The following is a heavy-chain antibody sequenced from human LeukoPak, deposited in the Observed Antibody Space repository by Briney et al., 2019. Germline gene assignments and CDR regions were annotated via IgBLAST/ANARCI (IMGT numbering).Heavy chain of an antibody. CDR2: IYSSGNT. Sequence: SETLSLTCTVSGGSISTTNYYWGWIRQPPGRDLEWIGSIYSSGNTYYNPSLESRVTMSVDTSKNQFSLKLSSVTAADTAVYYCARRGSWSYYYAMDVWGQGTTVAVSS. V-gene: IGHV4-39*07. J-gene: IGHJ6*02. CDR3: ARRGSWSYYYAMDV. CDR1: GGSISTTNYY. D-gene: IGHD6-13*01.